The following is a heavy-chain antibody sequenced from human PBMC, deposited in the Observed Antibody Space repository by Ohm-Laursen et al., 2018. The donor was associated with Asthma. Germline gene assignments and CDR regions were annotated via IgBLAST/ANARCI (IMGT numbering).Heavy chain of an antibody. CDR1: GYTFSRYS. J-gene: IGHJ4*02. CDR3: ARYEVEASTSRLDH. Sequence: SLRLSCTASGYTFSRYSIHWVRQAPGKGLEWVSSISSSGSYIYYADLVKGRFTISRDNAKNSLYLQMNSLRVDDTAVYYCARYEVEASTSRLDHWGQGTLVTVSS. V-gene: IGHV3-21*01. CDR2: ISSSGSYI. D-gene: IGHD2-15*01.